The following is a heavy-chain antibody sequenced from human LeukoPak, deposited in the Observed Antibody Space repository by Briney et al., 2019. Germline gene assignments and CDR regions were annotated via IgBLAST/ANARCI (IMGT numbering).Heavy chain of an antibody. CDR3: AKLLTTVENDAFDI. CDR2: ISYDGSNK. Sequence: PGRSLRLSCAASGFTFSSYGMHWVRQAPGKGLEWVADISYDGSNKYYADSVKGRFTISRDNSKNTLYLQMNSLRAEDTAVYYCAKLLTTVENDAFDIWGQGTMVTVSS. V-gene: IGHV3-30*18. D-gene: IGHD4-23*01. CDR1: GFTFSSYG. J-gene: IGHJ3*02.